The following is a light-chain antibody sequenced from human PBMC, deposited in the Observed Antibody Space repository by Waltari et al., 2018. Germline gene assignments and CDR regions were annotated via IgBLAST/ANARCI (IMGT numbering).Light chain of an antibody. V-gene: IGKV1-39*01. CDR3: QQFDIYPIT. J-gene: IGKJ4*01. CDR2: AAS. CDR1: QSISSY. Sequence: DIQMTQSPSSLSASVGDRVTITCRASQSISSYLNWYQQKPGKAPKLLIYAASSLQSGVPSRFSGSGSGTDFTLTISSLQPEDFAIYYCQQFDIYPITFGGGTKVEIK.